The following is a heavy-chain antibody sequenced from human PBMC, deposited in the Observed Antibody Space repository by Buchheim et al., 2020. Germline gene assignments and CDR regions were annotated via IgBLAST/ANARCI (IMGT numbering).Heavy chain of an antibody. CDR1: GFTFSSYE. Sequence: EVQLVESGGGLVQPGGSLRLSCAASGFTFSSYEMNWVRQAPGKGLEWVSYISSSGSTIYYADSVKGRFTISRAHAKNSLYSQMNSLRAEDTAVYYCARGQYSSGWSSYYYYYYYMDVWGKGTT. D-gene: IGHD6-19*01. J-gene: IGHJ6*03. V-gene: IGHV3-48*03. CDR2: ISSSGSTI. CDR3: ARGQYSSGWSSYYYYYYYMDV.